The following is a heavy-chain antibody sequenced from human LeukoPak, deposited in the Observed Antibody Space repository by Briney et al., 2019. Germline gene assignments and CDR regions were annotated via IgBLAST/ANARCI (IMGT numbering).Heavy chain of an antibody. J-gene: IGHJ4*02. D-gene: IGHD5-18*01. CDR2: ISGSGGST. CDR1: GFTFSSYA. V-gene: IGHV3-23*01. CDR3: ARSTWIQLWPFDY. Sequence: GGSLRLSCAASGFTFSSYAMSWVRHAPGKGLEWVSAISGSGGSTYYADSVKGRFTISRDNSKNTLYLQMNSLRAEDTAVYYCARSTWIQLWPFDYWGQGTLVTVSS.